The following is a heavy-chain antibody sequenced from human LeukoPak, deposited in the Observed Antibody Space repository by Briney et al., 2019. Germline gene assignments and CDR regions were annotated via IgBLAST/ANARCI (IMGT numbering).Heavy chain of an antibody. Sequence: GASVKVSCKASGYTFTSYDINWVRQATGQGLEWMGWMNPNSGNTGYAQKFQGRVTMTRNTSISTAYMELSSLRSEDTAVYYCARAVSDFWSGYYTSFDYWSQGTLVTVSS. CDR1: GYTFTSYD. D-gene: IGHD3-3*01. V-gene: IGHV1-8*01. CDR3: ARAVSDFWSGYYTSFDY. CDR2: MNPNSGNT. J-gene: IGHJ4*02.